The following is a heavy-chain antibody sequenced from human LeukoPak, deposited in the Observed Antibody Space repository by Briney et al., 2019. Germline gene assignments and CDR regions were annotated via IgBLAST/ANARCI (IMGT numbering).Heavy chain of an antibody. CDR1: GFTFSSYW. J-gene: IGHJ4*02. CDR2: ISYDGSNK. Sequence: GGSLRLSCAASGFTFSSYWMHWVRQAPGKGLEWVAVISYDGSNKYYADSVKGRFTISRDNSKNTLYLQMNSLRAEDTAVYYCARDRDYYDSSGYVNVDYWGQGTLVTVSS. D-gene: IGHD3-22*01. V-gene: IGHV3-30*03. CDR3: ARDRDYYDSSGYVNVDY.